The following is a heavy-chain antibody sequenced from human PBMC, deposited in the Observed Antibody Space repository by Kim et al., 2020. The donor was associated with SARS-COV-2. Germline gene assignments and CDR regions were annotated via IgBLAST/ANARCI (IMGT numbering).Heavy chain of an antibody. J-gene: IGHJ4*02. CDR1: GYIFTSYY. D-gene: IGHD6-6*01. CDR3: ARAVSYSSSSGYFDY. CDR2: INPSADAT. V-gene: IGHV1-46*01. Sequence: ASVKVSCKASGYIFTSYYVHWVRQAPGRGLEWMGVINPSADATTYGQKFLGRVTVTRDRSTNTVYMELSGLTSDDTAVYYCARAVSYSSSSGYFDYWGQGTLVTLSS.